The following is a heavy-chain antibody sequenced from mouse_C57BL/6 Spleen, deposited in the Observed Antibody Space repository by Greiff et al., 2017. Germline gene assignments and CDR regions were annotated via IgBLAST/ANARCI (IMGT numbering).Heavy chain of an antibody. CDR2: LHPSDSDT. CDR1: GYTFTSYW. J-gene: IGHJ4*01. V-gene: IGHV1-74*01. CDR3: APLYDGYAMDY. Sequence: QVQLQQPGAELVKPGASVKVSCKASGYTFTSYWMHWVKQRPGQGLEWIGRLHPSDSDTNYNQKFKGKATLTVDKSSSTAYMQLSSLTSEDSAVYYCAPLYDGYAMDYWGQGTSVTVSS. D-gene: IGHD2-3*01.